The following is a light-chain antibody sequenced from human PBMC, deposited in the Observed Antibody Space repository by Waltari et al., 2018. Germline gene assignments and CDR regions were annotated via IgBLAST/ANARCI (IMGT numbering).Light chain of an antibody. V-gene: IGLV2-14*03. CDR2: DVS. Sequence: QSALTQPASVSGSPGQSITISCTGTSSDVGTYNSVSWYQDHPGQGPKVISYDVSDRPSGVSARFSGSKSGNTASLTISGLQAEDEADYYCSSQSSDDVVLFGGGTKVTVL. CDR3: SSQSSDDVVL. CDR1: SSDVGTYNS. J-gene: IGLJ3*02.